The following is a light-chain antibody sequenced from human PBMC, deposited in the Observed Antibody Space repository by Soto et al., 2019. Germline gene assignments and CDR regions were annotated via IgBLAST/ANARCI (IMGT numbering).Light chain of an antibody. Sequence: DIQMTQSPSSLSASVGDTVTITCRASQHITNDCAWYQQKAGRAPKCLILLASRLQTGVPSRFIGSGSGTEFTLTISSLPPEDFATYYCLHHNGYPPVFGQGTKVEIK. CDR3: LHHNGYPPV. CDR1: QHITND. CDR2: LAS. V-gene: IGKV1-17*01. J-gene: IGKJ2*01.